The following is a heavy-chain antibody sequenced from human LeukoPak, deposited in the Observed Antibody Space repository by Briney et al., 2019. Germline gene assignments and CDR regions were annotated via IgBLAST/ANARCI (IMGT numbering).Heavy chain of an antibody. D-gene: IGHD1-1*01. Sequence: PSQTLSLTCTVSGGSISSGGYYWSWIRQQPGKGLEWIGYIYYSGSTYYNPSLKSRVTISVDTSKNQFSLKLSSVTAADTAVYYCAVQRPRGLNWFDPWGQGTLVTVSS. CDR2: IYYSGST. CDR1: GGSISSGGYY. V-gene: IGHV4-31*03. CDR3: AVQRPRGLNWFDP. J-gene: IGHJ5*02.